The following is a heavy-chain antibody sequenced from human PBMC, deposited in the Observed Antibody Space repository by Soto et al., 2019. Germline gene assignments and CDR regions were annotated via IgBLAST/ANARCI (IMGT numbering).Heavy chain of an antibody. J-gene: IGHJ4*02. CDR2: IKTDGYAA. V-gene: IGHV3-74*01. Sequence: ESGGVLVQPGGSLRLSCVASGFTFDSHWMHWVRQAPGEGLVWVSRIKTDGYAAAYADSVKGRVTISRDQPKNTVYLQMNSLRAEDTAVYFCVRESGVAADCWGQGTLVTVSS. CDR1: GFTFDSHW. D-gene: IGHD6-19*01. CDR3: VRESGVAADC.